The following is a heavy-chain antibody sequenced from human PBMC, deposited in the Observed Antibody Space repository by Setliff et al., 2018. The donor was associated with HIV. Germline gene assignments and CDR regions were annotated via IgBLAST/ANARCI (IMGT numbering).Heavy chain of an antibody. CDR3: ARVYCSGGSCFTFDY. J-gene: IGHJ4*02. Sequence: ASVKVSCKASGDTFNSYAISWVRQAPGQGLEWMGWISVYNGNTNYAQKLQGRVTMTTDTSTSTAYMELRSLRSDDTAVYYCARVYCSGGSCFTFDYWGQGTLVTVSS. V-gene: IGHV1-18*01. D-gene: IGHD2-15*01. CDR1: GDTFNSYA. CDR2: ISVYNGNT.